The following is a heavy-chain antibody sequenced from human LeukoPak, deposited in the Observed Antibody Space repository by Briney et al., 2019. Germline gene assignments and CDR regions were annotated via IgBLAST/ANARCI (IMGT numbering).Heavy chain of an antibody. V-gene: IGHV3-53*01. Sequence: PGGSLRLSCAASGFTVSSNYMSWVRQAPGKGLEWVSVIYIGGSTYYADSVKGRFTISRDSSKNTLFLQMNSLRAEDTAVYYCARGGGLTYCGGDCPKYFQHWGQGTLVTVSS. CDR1: GFTVSSNY. D-gene: IGHD2-21*01. CDR3: ARGGGLTYCGGDCPKYFQH. J-gene: IGHJ1*01. CDR2: IYIGGST.